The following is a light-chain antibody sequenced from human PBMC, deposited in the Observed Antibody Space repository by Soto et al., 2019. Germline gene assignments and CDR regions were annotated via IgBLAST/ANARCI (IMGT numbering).Light chain of an antibody. Sequence: EIVLTQSPATLSLSPGERATLSCRASQSVSSYLAWYQQKPGQAPRLLIHAASTRATGIPDRFSGSGSGTDFTLTISRLEPEDFAVYYCQQYANSPQTFGQGTKVEIK. CDR2: AAS. CDR1: QSVSSY. V-gene: IGKV3-20*01. CDR3: QQYANSPQT. J-gene: IGKJ1*01.